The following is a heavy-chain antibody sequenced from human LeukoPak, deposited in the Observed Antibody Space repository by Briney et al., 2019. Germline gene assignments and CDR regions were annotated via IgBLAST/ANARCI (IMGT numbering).Heavy chain of an antibody. CDR3: AKADYDFWSGYYFNY. V-gene: IGHV3-23*01. Sequence: GGSLRLSCAASGFTFSSYAMSWVRQAPGKGLEWVSAIRGGGGSTYYVDSVKGRFTISRDNSKNTLYLQMNSLRAEETAIYYCAKADYDFWSGYYFNYWGQGTLVTVSS. CDR2: IRGGGGST. D-gene: IGHD3-3*01. J-gene: IGHJ4*02. CDR1: GFTFSSYA.